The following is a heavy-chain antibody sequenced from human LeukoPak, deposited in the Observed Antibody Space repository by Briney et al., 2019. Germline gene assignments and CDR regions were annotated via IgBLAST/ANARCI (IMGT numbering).Heavy chain of an antibody. CDR1: GGSISNDY. D-gene: IGHD1-26*01. V-gene: IGHV4-59*12. CDR3: ARDYRGVGAPRWFDP. CDR2: IYYSENT. J-gene: IGHJ5*02. Sequence: SETLSLTCTVSGGSISNDYWTWIRQPPGKGLEWIGYIYYSENTNYNPSLKSRVTISVDTSKNQFSLKLTSVTASDTAVYYCARDYRGVGAPRWFDPWGQGTLVTVSS.